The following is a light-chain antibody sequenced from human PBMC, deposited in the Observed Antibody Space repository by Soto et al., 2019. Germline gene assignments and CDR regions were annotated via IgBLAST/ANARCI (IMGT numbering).Light chain of an antibody. CDR3: QQYDVWPALT. Sequence: VLRQSPGTMSFSRGSIATLACRATHSFSRHYLAWYQHTPGQAPRLLIYGASTRASRVPARFSGSGSGTDFTLTIRSLQSEDSAVYYCQQYDVWPALTCGGGHKGAIK. V-gene: IGKV3-15*01. J-gene: IGKJ4*01. CDR1: HSFSRHY. CDR2: GAS.